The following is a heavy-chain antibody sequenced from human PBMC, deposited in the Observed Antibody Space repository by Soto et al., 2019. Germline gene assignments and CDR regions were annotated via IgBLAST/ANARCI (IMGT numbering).Heavy chain of an antibody. CDR1: GGSVSSGSYY. J-gene: IGHJ6*02. CDR3: ARDSRSREHYYYYGMDV. CDR2: IYYSGST. D-gene: IGHD2-2*01. Sequence: SETLSLTCTVSGGSVSSGSYYWSWIRQPPGKGLEWIGYIYYSGSTNYNPSLKSRVTISVDTSKNQFSLKLSSVTAADTAVYYCARDSRSREHYYYYGMDVWGQGTTVTVSS. V-gene: IGHV4-61*01.